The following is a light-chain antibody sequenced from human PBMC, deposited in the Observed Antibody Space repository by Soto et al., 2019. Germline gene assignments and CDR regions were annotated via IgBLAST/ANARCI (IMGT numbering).Light chain of an antibody. J-gene: IGLJ1*01. V-gene: IGLV2-14*03. Sequence: QSALTQPASVSGSPGQSITISCTGTSSDIGTYNFVSWYQQHPGKAPKLMIYDVTNWPSGVSNRFSGSKSDNTASLTISGLQAEDEADYYCSSYTARESYVFGTGTKVTVL. CDR1: SSDIGTYNF. CDR3: SSYTARESYV. CDR2: DVT.